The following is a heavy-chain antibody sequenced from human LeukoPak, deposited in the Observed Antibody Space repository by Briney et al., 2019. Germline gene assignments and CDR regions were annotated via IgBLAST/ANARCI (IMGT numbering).Heavy chain of an antibody. J-gene: IGHJ4*02. V-gene: IGHV3-21*01. CDR3: ARDPPPSRVVPQGDFDY. CDR2: ISSSSSYI. Sequence: GGSLRLSCAASGFTFSSYSMNWVRQAPGKGLEWVSSISSSSSYIYYADSVKGRFTISRDNAKNSLYLQMNSLRAEDTAVYYCARDPPPSRVVPQGDFDYWGQGTLVTVSS. D-gene: IGHD3-3*01. CDR1: GFTFSSYS.